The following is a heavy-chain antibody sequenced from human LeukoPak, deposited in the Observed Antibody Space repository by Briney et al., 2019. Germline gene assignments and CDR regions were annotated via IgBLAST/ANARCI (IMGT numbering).Heavy chain of an antibody. V-gene: IGHV4-39*07. D-gene: IGHD5-18*01. CDR2: IYYTGST. CDR3: ARDQIGGPGRGYSSGYWYFDV. Sequence: KPSETLSLTCTVSGGSISSTTYYWGWIRQPPGKGLEWIGSIYYTGSTSYNPSLKSRVTISVDMSNNQFSLELSSVTAADTAVYYCARDQIGGPGRGYSSGYWYFDVWGRGTLVTVSS. CDR1: GGSISSTTYY. J-gene: IGHJ2*01.